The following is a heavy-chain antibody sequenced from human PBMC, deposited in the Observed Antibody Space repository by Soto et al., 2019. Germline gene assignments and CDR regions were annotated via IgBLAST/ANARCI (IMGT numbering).Heavy chain of an antibody. CDR1: GFTFSSYG. J-gene: IGHJ4*02. D-gene: IGHD2-2*01. CDR2: IWYDGSNK. V-gene: IGHV3-33*01. CDR3: AREPPGQYQLLLDY. Sequence: GGSLRLSCAASGFTFSSYGMHWVRQAPGKGLEWVAVIWYDGSNKYYADSVKGRFTISRDNSKNTLYLQMNSLRAEDTAVYYCAREPPGQYQLLLDYWGQGTLVTVSS.